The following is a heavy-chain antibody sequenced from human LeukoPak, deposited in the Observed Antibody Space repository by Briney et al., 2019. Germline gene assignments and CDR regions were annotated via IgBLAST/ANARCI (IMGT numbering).Heavy chain of an antibody. D-gene: IGHD3-9*01. CDR3: AKGSVYYDILTGYFNDYYYYGMDV. CDR1: GFTFSNYA. Sequence: GGSLRLSCAASGFTFSNYAMSWVRQAPGKGLEWVSAISGSGGSTYYADSVKGRFTISRDNSKNTLYLQMNSLRAEDTAVYYCAKGSVYYDILTGYFNDYYYYGMDVWGQGTTVTVSS. V-gene: IGHV3-23*01. J-gene: IGHJ6*02. CDR2: ISGSGGST.